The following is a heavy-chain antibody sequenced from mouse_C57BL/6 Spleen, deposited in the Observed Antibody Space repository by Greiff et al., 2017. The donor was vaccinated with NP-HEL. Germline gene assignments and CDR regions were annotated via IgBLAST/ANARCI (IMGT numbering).Heavy chain of an antibody. CDR2: IWSGGST. CDR1: GFSLTSYG. J-gene: IGHJ1*03. V-gene: IGHV2-2*01. CDR3: ARPGNYYGSRYFDV. Sequence: QVQLQQSGPGLVQPSQSLSITCTVSGFSLTSYGVHWVRQSPGKGLEWLGVIWSGGSTDYNAAFISRLSISKDNSKSQVFFKMNSLQADDTAIYYCARPGNYYGSRYFDVWGTGTTVTVSS. D-gene: IGHD1-1*01.